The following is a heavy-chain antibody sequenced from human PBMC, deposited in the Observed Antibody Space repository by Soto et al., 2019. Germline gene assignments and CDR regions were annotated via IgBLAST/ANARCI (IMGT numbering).Heavy chain of an antibody. V-gene: IGHV1-69*02. CDR2: IIPILGIA. CDR3: ARGVPILENDMDV. J-gene: IGHJ6*03. D-gene: IGHD3-3*01. Sequence: SVKVSCKASGGTFSSYTISWVRQAPGQGLEWMGRIIPILGIANYAQKFQGRVTITADKSTSTAYMELSSLRSEDTAVYYCARGVPILENDMDVRGKGTTVTGSS. CDR1: GGTFSSYT.